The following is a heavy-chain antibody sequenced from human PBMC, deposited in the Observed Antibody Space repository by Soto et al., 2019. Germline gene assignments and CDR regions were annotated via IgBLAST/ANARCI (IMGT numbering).Heavy chain of an antibody. CDR3: ARSDGFDF. J-gene: IGHJ4*02. V-gene: IGHV1-46*01. CDR2: INPTSGST. CDR1: GYTFGGYY. Sequence: ASVKVSCKASGYTFGGYYIHWVRQAPGPGLEWIGMINPTSGSTSYSQKFQGRVTVTRDTSTSTVYMELSRLRSEDTAVYYCARSDGFDFWGQGSLGTVSS.